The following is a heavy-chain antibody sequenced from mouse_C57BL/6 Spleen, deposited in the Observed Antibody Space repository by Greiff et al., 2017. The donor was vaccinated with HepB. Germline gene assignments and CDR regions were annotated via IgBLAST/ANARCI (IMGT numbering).Heavy chain of an antibody. CDR3: ARGEGFYYPYYYAMDY. J-gene: IGHJ4*01. CDR2: ISYDGSN. CDR1: GYSITSGYY. V-gene: IGHV3-6*01. D-gene: IGHD1-1*01. Sequence: VQLQQSGPGLVKPSQSLSLTCSVTGYSITSGYYWNWIRQFPGNKLEWMGYISYDGSNNYNPSLKNRISITRDTSKNQFFLKLNSVTTEDTATYYCARGEGFYYPYYYAMDYWGQGTSVTVSS.